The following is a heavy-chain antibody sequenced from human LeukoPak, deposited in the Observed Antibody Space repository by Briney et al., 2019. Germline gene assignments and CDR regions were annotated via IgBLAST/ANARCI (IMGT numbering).Heavy chain of an antibody. Sequence: SGPALVEPTQTLTLTCSFSGFSLTSRPVGVGWIRQPPGKALERLAFSYWDDDNRCRPSLKSRLTVMKDTSKSHVVLIMTNMDPADTGTYYCAHRRDYDGDWDGGSFDFWGQGIVVTVSS. CDR3: AHRRDYDGDWDGGSFDF. V-gene: IGHV2-5*02. CDR1: GFSLTSRPVG. CDR2: SYWDDDN. J-gene: IGHJ4*02. D-gene: IGHD2-21*02.